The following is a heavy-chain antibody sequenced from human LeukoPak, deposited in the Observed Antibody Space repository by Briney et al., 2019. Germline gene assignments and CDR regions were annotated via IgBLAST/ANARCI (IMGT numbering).Heavy chain of an antibody. J-gene: IGHJ3*02. V-gene: IGHV3-20*04. CDR2: LNWNGGST. D-gene: IGHD7-27*01. Sequence: PEGSLRLSCAASRFRFSTFPMGWVRQAPGKGLEWVSGLNWNGGSTGYADSVKGRFTISRDNAKNSLYLEMNSLRADDTALYYCAKGNWGNPFDIWGQGTMVTVFS. CDR3: AKGNWGNPFDI. CDR1: RFRFSTFP.